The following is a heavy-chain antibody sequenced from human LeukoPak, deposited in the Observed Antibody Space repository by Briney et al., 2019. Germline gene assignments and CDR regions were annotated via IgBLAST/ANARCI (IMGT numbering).Heavy chain of an antibody. CDR1: GFTFSSYN. J-gene: IGHJ3*02. V-gene: IGHV3-21*01. CDR3: ARTMSIAGRVDAFDI. CDR2: VSGSSRYI. Sequence: PGGSLRLSCAASGFTFSSYNMNWVRQAPGKGLEWVSSVSGSSRYIYYADSVKGQFTISRDNAKNSLYLQMNSLRAEDTAVYYCARTMSIAGRVDAFDIWGQGTMVTVSS. D-gene: IGHD6-6*01.